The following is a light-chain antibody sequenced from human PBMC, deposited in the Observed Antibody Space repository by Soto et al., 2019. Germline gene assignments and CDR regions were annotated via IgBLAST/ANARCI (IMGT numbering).Light chain of an antibody. CDR1: QSIASNY. CDR3: QQYGDSPLT. V-gene: IGKV3-20*01. J-gene: IGKJ4*01. Sequence: VLTQSPGTLSLSPGERATLSCRASQSIASNYLAWYQQKPGQAPRLLIYAASNRATGIPDRFSGSGSGTDFTVTISRLEPEDFAVYYCQQYGDSPLTFGGGTKVEIK. CDR2: AAS.